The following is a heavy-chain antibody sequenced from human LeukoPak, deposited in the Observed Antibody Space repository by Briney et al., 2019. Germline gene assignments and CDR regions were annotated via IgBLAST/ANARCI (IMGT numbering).Heavy chain of an antibody. CDR2: IYTSGST. Sequence: PSQTLSLTCTVSGGSISSGSYYWSWIRQPAGKGLEWIGRIYTSGSTNYNPSLKSRVTISVDTSKNQFSLKLSSVTAADTAVYYCARALPSGSYQHYYYYMDVWGKGTTVTISS. V-gene: IGHV4-61*02. CDR1: GGSISSGSYY. J-gene: IGHJ6*03. D-gene: IGHD1-26*01. CDR3: ARALPSGSYQHYYYYMDV.